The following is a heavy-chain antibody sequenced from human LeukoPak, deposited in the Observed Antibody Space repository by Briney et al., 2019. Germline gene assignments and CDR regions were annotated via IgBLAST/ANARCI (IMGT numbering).Heavy chain of an antibody. J-gene: IGHJ4*02. Sequence: HPGGSLRLSCAASGFTFSTYTMGWVRQTPGKGLEWVSAISGSGGNTYYADSVKGRFTISRDNSKNTLYLQMNSLRAEDTALYYCAKDQGFYYDSSGYLGFDYWGQGALVTVSS. CDR1: GFTFSTYT. CDR2: ISGSGGNT. CDR3: AKDQGFYYDSSGYLGFDY. D-gene: IGHD3-22*01. V-gene: IGHV3-23*01.